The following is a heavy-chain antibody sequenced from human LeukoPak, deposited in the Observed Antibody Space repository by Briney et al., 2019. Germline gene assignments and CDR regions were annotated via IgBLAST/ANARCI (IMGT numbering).Heavy chain of an antibody. CDR3: ARLGIDCSSTSCFDFDY. CDR1: GFTFSSYS. Sequence: GGSLRLSCAASGFTFSSYSMNWVRRAPGKGLEWVSSISSSSSYIYYADSVKGRFTISRDNAKNSLYLQMNSLRAEDTAVYYCARLGIDCSSTSCFDFDYWGQGTLVTVSS. V-gene: IGHV3-21*01. D-gene: IGHD2-2*01. CDR2: ISSSSSYI. J-gene: IGHJ4*02.